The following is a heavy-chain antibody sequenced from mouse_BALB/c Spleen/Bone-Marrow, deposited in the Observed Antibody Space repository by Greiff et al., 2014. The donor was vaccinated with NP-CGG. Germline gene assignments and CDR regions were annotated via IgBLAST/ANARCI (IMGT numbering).Heavy chain of an antibody. CDR1: GYTFTSYY. J-gene: IGHJ4*01. V-gene: IGHV1S81*02. Sequence: QVQLQQSGAELVKPGASVKLSCKASGYTFTSYYIYWVKQRPGQGLEWIGEINPSNGGTNFNEKFKSMATLTVDKSSSTAYMQLSSLTSEDSAAYYCTRSRRAMDYWGQGTSVTVSS. D-gene: IGHD2-12*01. CDR2: INPSNGGT. CDR3: TRSRRAMDY.